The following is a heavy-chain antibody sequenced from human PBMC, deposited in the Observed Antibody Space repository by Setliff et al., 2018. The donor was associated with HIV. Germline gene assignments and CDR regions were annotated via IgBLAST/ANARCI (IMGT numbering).Heavy chain of an antibody. Sequence: PSETLSLPCAVSGYSISSGYYWAWIRQSPGKGLDWIGSIHHSGTTYYNPSLKSRVTISVDTTTNQVSLQVNSVPAVDTAVYYCARVPHRVVGTTTLLYHFDYWGLGTLVTV. D-gene: IGHD1-26*01. CDR2: IHHSGTT. V-gene: IGHV4-38-2*01. CDR3: ARVPHRVVGTTTLLYHFDY. CDR1: GYSISSGYY. J-gene: IGHJ4*02.